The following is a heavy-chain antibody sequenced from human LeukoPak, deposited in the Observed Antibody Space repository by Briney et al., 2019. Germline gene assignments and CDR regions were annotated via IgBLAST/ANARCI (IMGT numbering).Heavy chain of an antibody. CDR1: GFTFTGLA. CDR2: FSVSVGST. CDR3: AKDRPPQQRRFGNYYGMDV. J-gene: IGHJ6*02. V-gene: IGHV3-23*01. Sequence: GGSLRLSCAASGFTFTGLAMGWFRQAPGRGLGWVSPFSVSVGSTYYADSVKGRFTISRDNSKNTLYLQMNSLRAEDTAVYYCAKDRPPQQRRFGNYYGMDVWGQGTTVTVSS. D-gene: IGHD3-10*01.